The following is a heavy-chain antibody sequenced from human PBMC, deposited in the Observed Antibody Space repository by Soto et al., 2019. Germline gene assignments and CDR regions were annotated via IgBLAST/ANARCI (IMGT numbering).Heavy chain of an antibody. Sequence: QVQLVQSGAEVKKPGASVKVSCKASGYTFTSYGISWVRQAPGQGLEWMGWISAYNGNTNYAQKLQGRVTMTTDTXTXXAYMELRSLRSDDTAVHYCARDVAIYSGYDSPVIYWGQGTLVTVSS. J-gene: IGHJ4*02. D-gene: IGHD5-12*01. CDR1: GYTFTSYG. CDR3: ARDVAIYSGYDSPVIY. V-gene: IGHV1-18*01. CDR2: ISAYNGNT.